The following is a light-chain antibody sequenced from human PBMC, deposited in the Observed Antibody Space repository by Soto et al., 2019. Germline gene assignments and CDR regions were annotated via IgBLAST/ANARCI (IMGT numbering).Light chain of an antibody. Sequence: QPVLTQSPSASASLGASVKLTCTLSSGHSTYAIAWHQQQPEKGPRYLMKLNSDGSHSKGDGMPDRFSGSSSGAERYLTISSHQSEDEADYYCQTWTTGVHQVFGGGTKLTVL. CDR3: QTWTTGVHQV. J-gene: IGLJ3*02. CDR1: SGHSTYA. CDR2: LNSDGSH. V-gene: IGLV4-69*01.